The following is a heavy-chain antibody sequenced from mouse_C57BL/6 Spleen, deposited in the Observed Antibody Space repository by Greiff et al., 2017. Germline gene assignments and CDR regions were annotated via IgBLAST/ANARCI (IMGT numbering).Heavy chain of an antibody. CDR1: GYTFTSYW. V-gene: IGHV1-52*01. CDR2: IDPSDSET. CDR3: ARKITPAGWYFDV. D-gene: IGHD1-3*01. J-gene: IGHJ1*03. Sequence: QVQLQQPGAELVRPGSSVKLSCKASGYTFTSYWMHWVKQRPIQGLEWIGNIDPSDSETHYNQKFKDKATVTVDKSSSTAYMQLSSLTSEDSAVYYCARKITPAGWYFDVWGTGTTVTVSS.